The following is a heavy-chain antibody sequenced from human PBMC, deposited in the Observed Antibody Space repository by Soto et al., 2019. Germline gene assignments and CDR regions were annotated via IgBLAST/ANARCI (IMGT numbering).Heavy chain of an antibody. D-gene: IGHD5-18*01. V-gene: IGHV3-30-3*01. J-gene: IGHJ4*02. CDR2: ISYDGSNK. CDR1: GFTFSSYA. Sequence: GGSLRLSCAASGFTFSSYAMHWVRQAPGKGLEWVAVISYDGSNKYYAESVKGRFIISRDNSKNTLYLQMNRLRAEDTAVYYCARDTAMVGFDYWGQGTLVTVSS. CDR3: ARDTAMVGFDY.